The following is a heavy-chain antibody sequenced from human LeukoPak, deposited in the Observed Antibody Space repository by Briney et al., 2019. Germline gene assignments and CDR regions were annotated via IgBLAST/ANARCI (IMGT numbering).Heavy chain of an antibody. CDR1: GGTFSSYA. CDR2: IIPIFGTA. V-gene: IGHV1-69*13. Sequence: ASVKASCKASGGTFSSYAISWVRQAPGQGLEWMGGIIPIFGTANYAQKFQGRVTITADESTSTAYMELSSLRSEDTAVYYCARGQAHDAFDIWGQGTMVTVSS. CDR3: ARGQAHDAFDI. J-gene: IGHJ3*02.